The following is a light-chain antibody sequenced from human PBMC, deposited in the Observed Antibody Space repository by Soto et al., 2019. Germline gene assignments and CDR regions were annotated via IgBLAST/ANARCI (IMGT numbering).Light chain of an antibody. CDR3: SSYTRTSTYV. Sequence: QSVLTQPASVSGSPGQSITISCTGTSSDVGAYNYVSWYQQHPGKAPSLMIYDVTNRPSGVSNRFSGSKSGNTASLTISGLQAEDEADYYCSSYTRTSTYVFGAGTNVTVL. CDR1: SSDVGAYNY. V-gene: IGLV2-14*01. J-gene: IGLJ1*01. CDR2: DVT.